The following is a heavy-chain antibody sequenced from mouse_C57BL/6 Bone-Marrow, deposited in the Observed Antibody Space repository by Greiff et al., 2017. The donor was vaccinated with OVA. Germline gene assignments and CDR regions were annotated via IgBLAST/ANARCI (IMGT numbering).Heavy chain of an antibody. D-gene: IGHD1-1*01. J-gene: IGHJ2*01. CDR1: GFTFSSYA. CDR2: ISDGGSYT. V-gene: IGHV5-4*01. CDR3: ARGPHITTVVATDY. Sequence: EVQRVESGGGLVKPGGSLKLSCAASGFTFSSYAMSWVRQTPEKRLEWVATISDGGSYTYYPDNVKGRFTISRDNAKNNLYLQMSHLKSEDTAMYYCARGPHITTVVATDYWGQGTTLTVSS.